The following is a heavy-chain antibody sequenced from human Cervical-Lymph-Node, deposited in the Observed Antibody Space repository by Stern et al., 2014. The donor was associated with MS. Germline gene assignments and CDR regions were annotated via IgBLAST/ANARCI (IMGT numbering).Heavy chain of an antibody. D-gene: IGHD4-17*01. J-gene: IGHJ4*02. Sequence: VQLVESGSELKKPGASVKVSCKASGYSFTHFALNWVRQAPGQGLQWMGWINTNTGNPSYAPAFTGRLLLSLATSVRTPYSQISSLKAEDTAVYYCARDPHDYGDRFDYWGQGTLVTVSS. CDR2: INTNTGNP. CDR1: GYSFTHFA. V-gene: IGHV7-4-1*02. CDR3: ARDPHDYGDRFDY.